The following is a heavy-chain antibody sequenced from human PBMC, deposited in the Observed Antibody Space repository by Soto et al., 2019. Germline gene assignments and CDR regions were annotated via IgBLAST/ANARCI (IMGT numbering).Heavy chain of an antibody. D-gene: IGHD4-17*01. V-gene: IGHV3-30*18. CDR1: GFTFSSYG. CDR2: ISYDGSNK. CDR3: AKDRNDYGDYGADY. J-gene: IGHJ4*02. Sequence: GGSLRLSCAASGFTFSSYGMHWVRQAPGKGLEWVAVISYDGSNKYYADSVKGRFTISRDNSKNTLYLQMNSLRAEDTAVYYCAKDRNDYGDYGADYWGQGTLVTVSS.